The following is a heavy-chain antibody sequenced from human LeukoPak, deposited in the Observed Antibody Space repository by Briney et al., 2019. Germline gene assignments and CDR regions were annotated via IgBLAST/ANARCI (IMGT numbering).Heavy chain of an antibody. D-gene: IGHD3-10*01. CDR2: ISSSSSYI. CDR1: GXTXSSYS. V-gene: IGHV3-21*01. CDR3: ASLGWVRLPPQYGMDV. Sequence: GGSLRLSCAASGXTXSSYSMNWVRQAXXXXXEWXSSISSSSSYIYYADSVKGRFTISRDNAKNSLYLQMNSLRAEDTAVYYCASLGWVRLPPQYGMDVWGQGTTVTVSS. J-gene: IGHJ6*02.